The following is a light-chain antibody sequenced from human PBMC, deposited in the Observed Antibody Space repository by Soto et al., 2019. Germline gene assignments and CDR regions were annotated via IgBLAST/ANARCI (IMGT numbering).Light chain of an antibody. Sequence: DIQMTQSPSTLSASVGDRVTITCRASQSISSWLAWYQQKPGKAPKLLIYDASSLESGVPSRFSGSGSGTEFTLTISSLQPDVLAPCPRQPTHISCTSGQ. J-gene: IGKJ1*01. CDR3: QPTHISCT. CDR2: DAS. CDR1: QSISSW. V-gene: IGKV1-5*01.